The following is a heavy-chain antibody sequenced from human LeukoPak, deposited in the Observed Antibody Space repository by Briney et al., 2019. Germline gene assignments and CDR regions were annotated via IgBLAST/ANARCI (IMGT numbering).Heavy chain of an antibody. D-gene: IGHD7-27*01. CDR1: GGSISSYY. V-gene: IGHV4-59*01. J-gene: IGHJ4*02. Sequence: PSETLSLTCIVSGGSISSYYWSWIRQPPGKELEWIGYIYYSGSTNYNPSLKSRVTISVDTSKNQFSLKLSSVTAADTAVYYCARGWGYFDYWGQGTLVTVSS. CDR2: IYYSGST. CDR3: ARGWGYFDY.